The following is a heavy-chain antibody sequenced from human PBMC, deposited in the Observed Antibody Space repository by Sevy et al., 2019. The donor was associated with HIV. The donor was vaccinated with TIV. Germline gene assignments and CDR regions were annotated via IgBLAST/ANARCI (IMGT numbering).Heavy chain of an antibody. D-gene: IGHD3-9*01. CDR3: AKDFASEGTGYYHCDY. J-gene: IGHJ4*02. CDR1: GFTFDDYA. Sequence: GGSLRLSCAASGFTFDDYAMHWVRQAPGKGLEWVSGISWSSDIIGYADSVKGRFTISRDNAKKYLYLQMKSLRAEDTALYYCAKDFASEGTGYYHCDYWGQGTLVTVSS. V-gene: IGHV3-9*01. CDR2: ISWSSDII.